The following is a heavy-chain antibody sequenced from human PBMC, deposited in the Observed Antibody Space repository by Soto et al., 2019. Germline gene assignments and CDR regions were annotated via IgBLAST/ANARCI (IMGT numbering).Heavy chain of an antibody. CDR1: GFTFSSYG. CDR3: ARYSSSWYENYYYGMDV. Sequence: QVQLVESGGGVVQPGRSLRLSCAASGFTFSSYGMHWVRQAPGKGLEWVAVIWYDGSNKYYADSVKGRFTISRDNSKNTLYLQMNSVRAEDTAVYYCARYSSSWYENYYYGMDVWGQGTTVTVSS. J-gene: IGHJ6*02. CDR2: IWYDGSNK. V-gene: IGHV3-33*01. D-gene: IGHD6-13*01.